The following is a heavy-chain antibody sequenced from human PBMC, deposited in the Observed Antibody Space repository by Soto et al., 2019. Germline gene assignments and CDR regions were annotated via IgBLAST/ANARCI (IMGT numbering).Heavy chain of an antibody. J-gene: IGHJ1*01. Sequence: ASVKVSCKASGYKFTTYFIHWVRQAPGQGLELMGMIHPSGDTGYAQKFRGRVTMTIDXXXXTXYXEXRXXXSEDXAVYFSVRGYCTTSACSGDFQFWGQGTLGTVSS. CDR1: GYKFTTYF. D-gene: IGHD2-15*01. CDR2: IHPSGDT. CDR3: VRGYCTTSACSGDFQF. V-gene: IGHV1-46*01.